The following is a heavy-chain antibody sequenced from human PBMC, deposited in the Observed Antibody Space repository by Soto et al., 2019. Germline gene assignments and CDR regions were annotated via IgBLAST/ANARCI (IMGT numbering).Heavy chain of an antibody. D-gene: IGHD1-7*01. V-gene: IGHV3-30*18. J-gene: IGHJ4*02. Sequence: XVSLRLSCQASGFNFDNYGMHWVRQAPGKGLEWVAVITYDGSNKYYADSVKGRFTISRDNSKNTLSLHLNTLKPEDTAVYHCAKDRVGGTFYTPLGFWGQGTLVTAPQ. CDR3: AKDRVGGTFYTPLGF. CDR1: GFNFDNYG. CDR2: ITYDGSNK.